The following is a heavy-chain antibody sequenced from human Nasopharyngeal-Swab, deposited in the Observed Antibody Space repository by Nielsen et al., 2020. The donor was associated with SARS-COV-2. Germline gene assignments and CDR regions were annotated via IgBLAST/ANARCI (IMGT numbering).Heavy chain of an antibody. J-gene: IGHJ4*02. CDR1: GGSISSGDYY. D-gene: IGHD4-17*01. Sequence: LRLSCTDSGGSISSGDYYWSWIRQPPGKGLEWIGYIYYSGSTYYNPSLKSRVTISVDTSKNQFSLKLSSVTAADTAVYYCARAGEDYGDYSYYFDYWGQGTLVTVSS. CDR3: ARAGEDYGDYSYYFDY. V-gene: IGHV4-30-4*01. CDR2: IYYSGST.